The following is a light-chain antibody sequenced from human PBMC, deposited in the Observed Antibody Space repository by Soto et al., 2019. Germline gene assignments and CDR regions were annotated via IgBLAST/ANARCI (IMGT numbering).Light chain of an antibody. CDR3: QKYNSAPRT. V-gene: IGKV1-27*01. CDR2: AAS. CDR1: QGISNY. Sequence: DVQMTQAPSSLSASVGDRVTITCRASQGISNYLAWYQQKPGKVPKLLIYAASILQAVVPSRFSGSGSGTDFPLTISSLQHEDVATYYCQKYNSAPRTFGGGTKVEIK. J-gene: IGKJ4*01.